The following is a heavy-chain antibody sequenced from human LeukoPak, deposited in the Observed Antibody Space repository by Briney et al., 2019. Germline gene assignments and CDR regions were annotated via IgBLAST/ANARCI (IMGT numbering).Heavy chain of an antibody. CDR1: GFTFSDYS. CDR2: ISSSSAYI. V-gene: IGHV3-21*01. D-gene: IGHD3-10*01. J-gene: IGHJ4*02. CDR3: ARGPVRFGAFDY. Sequence: AGGSLRLSCAVSGFTFSDYSLHWVRQAPGKGLEWVSSISSSSAYIYYADSVKGRPTISRDNAKNSLYLQMNSLRAEDTAVYYCARGPVRFGAFDYWGQGTLVTVSS.